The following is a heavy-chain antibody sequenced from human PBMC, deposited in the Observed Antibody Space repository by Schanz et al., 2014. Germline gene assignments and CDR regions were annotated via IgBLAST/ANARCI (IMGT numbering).Heavy chain of an antibody. Sequence: EVQLVESGGGLVQPGGSLRLSCAASGFTFSGYWMSWVRQAPGEGLVWVANIKLDGSNKYYADSVKGRFTISRDNSKNTLYLQMNSLRAEDTAVYYCAKEGTVVSGSPRDYWGRGTLVTVSP. J-gene: IGHJ4*02. V-gene: IGHV3-7*03. CDR3: AKEGTVVSGSPRDY. CDR1: GFTFSGYW. D-gene: IGHD3-10*01. CDR2: IKLDGSNK.